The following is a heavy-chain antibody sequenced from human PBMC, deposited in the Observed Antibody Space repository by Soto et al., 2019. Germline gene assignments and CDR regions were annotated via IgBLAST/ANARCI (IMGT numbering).Heavy chain of an antibody. CDR3: GRVGPYCGGDCYSPPP. CDR2: INHNGST. Sequence: SETLSLTCAIYGGSFSNYYWNWIRQPPGKGLEWMGKINHNGSTNYSPSLKSRLTISVDTSKNQFSLKLISVTAADTAVYFCGRVGPYCGGDCYSPPPWGQGTLVTVSS. D-gene: IGHD2-21*02. J-gene: IGHJ5*02. CDR1: GGSFSNYY. V-gene: IGHV4-34*01.